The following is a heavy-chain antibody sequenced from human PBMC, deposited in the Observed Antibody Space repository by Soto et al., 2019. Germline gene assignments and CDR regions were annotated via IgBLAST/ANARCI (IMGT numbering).Heavy chain of an antibody. J-gene: IGHJ6*02. V-gene: IGHV1-8*01. CDR1: GYTFSRYD. CDR2: MNPNFGDT. Sequence: SVKVSFKASGYTFSRYDINWVRQAPVRGLEWMGWMNPNFGDTDYAQKFQGRVTMTRNTSISTAYMELGSLRSEDTAVYYCARIRVMAYYHAMDVWGQGTTVTVSS. CDR3: ARIRVMAYYHAMDV. D-gene: IGHD2-8*01.